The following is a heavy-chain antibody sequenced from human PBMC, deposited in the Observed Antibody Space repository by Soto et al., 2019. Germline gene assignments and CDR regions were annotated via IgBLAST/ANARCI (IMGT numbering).Heavy chain of an antibody. V-gene: IGHV3-33*01. CDR3: ARQLGVPYCGYAMDV. J-gene: IGHJ6*02. Sequence: QVHLVESGGGVVQPGRSLRLSCAASGFTFSSYGMLWVRQAPGKGLEWVAVIWYNGSNKYYGESVKGRFTISRDNSKNTVYLEMNSLRAEDTGVYYCARQLGVPYCGYAMDVWGPGTTVTVSS. CDR2: IWYNGSNK. CDR1: GFTFSSYG. D-gene: IGHD2-21*01.